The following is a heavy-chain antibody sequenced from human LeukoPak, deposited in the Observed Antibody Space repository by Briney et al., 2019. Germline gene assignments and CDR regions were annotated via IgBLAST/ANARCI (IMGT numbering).Heavy chain of an antibody. CDR3: ARAQSATLSYYFDL. V-gene: IGHV3-33*01. CDR2: TWSDGSDK. Sequence: GKSLRLSCAASGFSFSNYVIQWVRQAPGKGLECVAVTWSDGSDKYYADSVKGRFSISRDNSKNTLYLQMNSLRAEDTALYFCARAQSATLSYYFDLWGQGTLVTVSS. D-gene: IGHD3-22*01. CDR1: GFSFSNYV. J-gene: IGHJ5*02.